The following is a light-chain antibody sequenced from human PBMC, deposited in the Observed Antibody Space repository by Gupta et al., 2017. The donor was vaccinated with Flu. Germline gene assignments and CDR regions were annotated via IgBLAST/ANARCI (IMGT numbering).Light chain of an antibody. Sequence: EIVLTQSAASLSVSTGQRATLSCRASQSVGINVAWYQQKPGQAPRLLIYSASSRATGVPARFSGSGSGTEFTLSISSLQSEDFAIYYCQQYSDWLFTFGPGTKVNMK. CDR3: QQYSDWLFT. J-gene: IGKJ3*01. V-gene: IGKV3-15*01. CDR1: QSVGIN. CDR2: SAS.